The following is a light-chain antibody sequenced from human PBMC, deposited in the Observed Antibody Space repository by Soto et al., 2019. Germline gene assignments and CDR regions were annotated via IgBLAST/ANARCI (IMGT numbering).Light chain of an antibody. Sequence: EIVMTQSPATLSVSPGERATLSCRASQSVSSTLAWYQQKPGQAPRLLFYGPSTRATGIPARFTGSRSGTEFTLTISSLQSEDFAFYYCQQYKNWPYTFGQGTKPEIK. CDR1: QSVSST. CDR2: GPS. CDR3: QQYKNWPYT. J-gene: IGKJ2*01. V-gene: IGKV3-15*01.